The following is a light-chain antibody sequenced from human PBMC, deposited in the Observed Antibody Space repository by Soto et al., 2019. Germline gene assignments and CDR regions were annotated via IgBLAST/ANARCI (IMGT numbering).Light chain of an antibody. CDR1: SSDIAVYNF. CDR2: DVT. J-gene: IGLJ3*02. Sequence: QSVLAQPASVSGSPGQSITISCTGTSSDIAVYNFVSWYQQHPGRAPKLMIYDVTNRPSGISDRFSGSKSGNTASLTISGLQAEDEADYYCSSYTTSTTQVFGGGTKPTVL. CDR3: SSYTTSTTQV. V-gene: IGLV2-14*03.